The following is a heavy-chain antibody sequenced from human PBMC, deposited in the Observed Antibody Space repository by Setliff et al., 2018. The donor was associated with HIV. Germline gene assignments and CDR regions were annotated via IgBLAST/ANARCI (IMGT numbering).Heavy chain of an antibody. Sequence: TSETLSLTCTVSAASIRSHYWSGIRQSPGKGLEWIGNFYYTGSTDYNPSFKSRVTISLDKSNNQISLNLSSATAADTAVYYCARHTVFVRYFDHWGQGMLVTVSS. J-gene: IGHJ4*02. V-gene: IGHV4-59*11. D-gene: IGHD2-2*02. CDR2: FYYTGST. CDR1: AASIRSHY. CDR3: ARHTVFVRYFDH.